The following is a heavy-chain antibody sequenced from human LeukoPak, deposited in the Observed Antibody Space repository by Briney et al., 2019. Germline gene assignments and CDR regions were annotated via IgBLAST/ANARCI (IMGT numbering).Heavy chain of an antibody. CDR2: IYYNGST. CDR1: GGSISTYY. Sequence: PSETLSLTCTVSGGSISTYYWSWIRQPPGKGLEWIGYIYYNGSTNYNPSLKSRVTTSVDTSKNQFSLKLSSVTAADTAVYYCARERYSSSWYVPDYWGQGTLVTVSS. D-gene: IGHD6-13*01. J-gene: IGHJ4*02. CDR3: ARERYSSSWYVPDY. V-gene: IGHV4-59*01.